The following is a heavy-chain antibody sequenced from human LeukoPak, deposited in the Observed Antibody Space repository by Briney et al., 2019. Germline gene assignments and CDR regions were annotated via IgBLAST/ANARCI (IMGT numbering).Heavy chain of an antibody. Sequence: SETLSLTCTVSGGSISSGDYYWGWIRQPPGRGLEWIGNIYYSGSTYYNPSLKSRVTISVDTSKNQFSLKLTSVPAADTAVYYCTREGYSSPDYWGQGTLVTVSS. V-gene: IGHV4-39*07. J-gene: IGHJ4*02. D-gene: IGHD5-18*01. CDR2: IYYSGST. CDR1: GGSISSGDYY. CDR3: TREGYSSPDY.